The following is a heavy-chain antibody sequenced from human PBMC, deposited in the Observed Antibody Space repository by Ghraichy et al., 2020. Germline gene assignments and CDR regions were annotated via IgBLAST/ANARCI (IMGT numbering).Heavy chain of an antibody. Sequence: GESLNISCSASAFTFSTYWMNWVRQAPGKGLEWVATINEDGSDKSYVDSVKGRFTISRDNAKNSLYLQTNSLRAEDTAVYYCVTTGSKWGQGTLVTVSS. J-gene: IGHJ4*02. CDR3: VTTGSK. V-gene: IGHV3-7*01. CDR2: INEDGSDK. CDR1: AFTFSTYW. D-gene: IGHD1-14*01.